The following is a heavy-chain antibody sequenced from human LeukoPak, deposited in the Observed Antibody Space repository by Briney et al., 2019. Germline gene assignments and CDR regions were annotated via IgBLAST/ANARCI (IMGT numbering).Heavy chain of an antibody. Sequence: PPETLSLTCTVSGGSISSYYWSWIRQPPGKGLEWIGYIYYTGSTNYNPSLKSRVTISVDTSKNQFSLKLSSVTAADTAVYYCARAFSSGWYPYSIGGLWFDYWGQGTLVTVSS. D-gene: IGHD6-19*01. CDR3: ARAFSSGWYPYSIGGLWFDY. V-gene: IGHV4-59*01. CDR1: GGSISSYY. CDR2: IYYTGST. J-gene: IGHJ4*02.